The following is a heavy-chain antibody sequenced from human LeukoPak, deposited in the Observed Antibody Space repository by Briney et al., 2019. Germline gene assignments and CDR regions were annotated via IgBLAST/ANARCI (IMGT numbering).Heavy chain of an antibody. J-gene: IGHJ4*02. V-gene: IGHV3-23*01. CDR3: AKGGYSGYDLSLPFDY. Sequence: GGSLRLFCAASGFTFSSYAMSWVRQAPGKGLEWVSAISGSGGSTYYADSVKGRFTISRDNSKNTLYLQMNSLRAEDTAVYYCAKGGYSGYDLSLPFDYWGQGTLVTVSS. CDR1: GFTFSSYA. D-gene: IGHD5-12*01. CDR2: ISGSGGST.